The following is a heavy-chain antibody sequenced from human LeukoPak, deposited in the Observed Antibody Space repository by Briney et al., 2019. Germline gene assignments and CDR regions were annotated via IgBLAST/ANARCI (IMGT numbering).Heavy chain of an antibody. D-gene: IGHD2-15*01. CDR3: ARGPWDIVVVVAAQISDYYYMDV. CDR2: ISAYNGNT. V-gene: IGHV1-18*01. CDR1: GYTFTSYG. J-gene: IGHJ6*03. Sequence: ASVKVSCKASGYTFTSYGISWVRQAPGQGLEWMGWISAYNGNTNYAQKLQGRVTMTTDTSTSTAYMVLRSLRSDDTAVYYCARGPWDIVVVVAAQISDYYYMDVWGKGTTVTVSS.